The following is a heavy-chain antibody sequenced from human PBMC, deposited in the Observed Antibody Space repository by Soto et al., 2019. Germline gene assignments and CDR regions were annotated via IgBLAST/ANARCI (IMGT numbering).Heavy chain of an antibody. J-gene: IGHJ6*02. Sequence: PSETLSLTCAVYGGSFRGYHWSWIRQPPGKGLEWIGEINHSGSTNYKPSLKSRVIISLETSKNQFSLILTSVTAADTAVYYCARGLSSSATFYHYYGMDVWGQGTTVTVSS. CDR2: INHSGST. V-gene: IGHV4-34*01. D-gene: IGHD6-6*01. CDR1: GGSFRGYH. CDR3: ARGLSSSATFYHYYGMDV.